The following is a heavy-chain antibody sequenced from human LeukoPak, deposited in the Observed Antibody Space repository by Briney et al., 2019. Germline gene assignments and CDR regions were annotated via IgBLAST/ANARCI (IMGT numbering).Heavy chain of an antibody. J-gene: IGHJ4*02. Sequence: ASVRVSCKAAGGTFSSYTISWVGQAPGQGLEWVGRIIPILGIANYAQKFQGRVTIPVDKSTSTAYMELNSLRSEDTAVYYCARGVPSLPDYWGQGTMVTVSS. CDR3: ARGVPSLPDY. V-gene: IGHV1-69*02. CDR2: IIPILGIA. D-gene: IGHD6-6*01. CDR1: GGTFSSYT.